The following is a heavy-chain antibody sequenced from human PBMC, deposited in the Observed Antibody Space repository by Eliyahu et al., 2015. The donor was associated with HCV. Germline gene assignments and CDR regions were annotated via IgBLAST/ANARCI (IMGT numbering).Heavy chain of an antibody. J-gene: IGHJ6*02. D-gene: IGHD3-22*01. V-gene: IGHV4-30-2*05. CDR3: AREKEYYYDSSGSGGMDV. CDR2: T. Sequence: TYYNPSLKSRVTISVDTSKNQFSLKLSSVTAADTAVYYCAREKEYYYDSSGSGGMDVWGQGTTVTVSS.